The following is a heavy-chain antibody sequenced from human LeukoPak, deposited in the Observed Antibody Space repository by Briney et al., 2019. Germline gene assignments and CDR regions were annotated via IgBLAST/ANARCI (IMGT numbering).Heavy chain of an antibody. J-gene: IGHJ4*02. CDR3: AQTHYYDSSGLDY. CDR1: GGTFSGYA. D-gene: IGHD3-22*01. Sequence: SVKVSCKASGGTFSGYAISWVRQAPGQGLEWMGRIIPILGIANYAQKFQDRVTITADKSTSTAYMELSSLRSEDTAVYYCAQTHYYDSSGLDYWGQGTLVTVSS. V-gene: IGHV1-69*04. CDR2: IIPILGIA.